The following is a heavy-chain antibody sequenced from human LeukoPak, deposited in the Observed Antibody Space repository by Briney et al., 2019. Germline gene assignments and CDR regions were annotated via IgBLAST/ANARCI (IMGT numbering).Heavy chain of an antibody. CDR1: GYTFTSYG. J-gene: IGHJ4*02. D-gene: IGHD6-13*01. CDR2: ISAYNGNT. CDR3: ARVGAGGSSWYRFDY. Sequence: GASVKVSCKASGYTFTSYGISWVRQAPGQGLEWMGWISAYNGNTDYAQKLQGRVTMTTDTFTSTAYMELRSLRSDDTAVYYCARVGAGGSSWYRFDYWGQGTLVTVSS. V-gene: IGHV1-18*01.